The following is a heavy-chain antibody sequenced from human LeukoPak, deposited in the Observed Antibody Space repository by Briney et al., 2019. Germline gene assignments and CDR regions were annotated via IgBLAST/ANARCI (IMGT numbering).Heavy chain of an antibody. Sequence: PGGSLRLSCVASGFTVSSNYMSWVRQAPGKGLEWLSVFYSGGSTYYADSVNGRFTMSRDNSKNTLYLQMNGLRVEDTAVYYCARVSPFDYWGQGTRSPSPQ. J-gene: IGHJ4*02. V-gene: IGHV3-66*01. CDR1: GFTVSSNY. CDR3: ARVSPFDY. CDR2: FYSGGST.